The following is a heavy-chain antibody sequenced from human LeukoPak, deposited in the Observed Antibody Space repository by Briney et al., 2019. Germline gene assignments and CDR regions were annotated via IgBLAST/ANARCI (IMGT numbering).Heavy chain of an antibody. CDR1: GYTFTSFD. J-gene: IGHJ6*03. D-gene: IGHD3-10*01. CDR3: ARAKVGVRGKRSYYYYMDV. CDR2: MNPDSGNT. Sequence: ASVKVSCTASGYTFTSFDINWVRQATGQGLEWMGWMNPDSGNTGYAQKFQGRVTMTRNTSISTAYMELSSLRSEDTAVYYCARAKVGVRGKRSYYYYMDVWGKGTTVTISS. V-gene: IGHV1-8*01.